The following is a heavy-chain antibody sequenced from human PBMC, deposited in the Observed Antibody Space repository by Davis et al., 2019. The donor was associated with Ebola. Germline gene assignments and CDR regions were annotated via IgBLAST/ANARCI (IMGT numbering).Heavy chain of an antibody. CDR1: GFTFSSYG. J-gene: IGHJ4*02. V-gene: IGHV3-33*01. CDR3: ARALDSSGWYGVDY. Sequence: GGSLRLSCPASGFTFSSYGMHWVRQAPGKGLEWVAVIWHDGSNKYSADSVKGRFTISRDNSKNTLYLQMNSLRAEDTAAYYCARALDSSGWYGVDYWGQGTLVTVSS. CDR2: IWHDGSNK. D-gene: IGHD6-19*01.